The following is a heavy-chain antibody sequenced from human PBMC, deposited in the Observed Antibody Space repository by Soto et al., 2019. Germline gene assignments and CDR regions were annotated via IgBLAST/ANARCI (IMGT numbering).Heavy chain of an antibody. D-gene: IGHD5-18*01. CDR2: ISYDGSNK. CDR3: AKGSTAMTYFDY. CDR1: GFTFSSYG. J-gene: IGHJ4*02. V-gene: IGHV3-30*18. Sequence: PGGSLRLSCAASGFTFSSYGMHWVRQAPGKGLEWVAVISYDGSNKYYADSVKGRFTISRDNSKNTLYLQMNSLRAEDTAVYYCAKGSTAMTYFDYWGQGTLVTVPS.